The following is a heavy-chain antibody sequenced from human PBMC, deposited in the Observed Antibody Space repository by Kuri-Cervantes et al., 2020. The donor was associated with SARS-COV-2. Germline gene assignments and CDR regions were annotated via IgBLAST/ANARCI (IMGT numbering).Heavy chain of an antibody. CDR2: VYYSGST. Sequence: SETLSLTCTVSGGSISSYYWSWIRQPPGKGLEWIGYVYYSGSTNYNPSLKSRVTISVDTSKKQFSLKLKPVTAADTAVYYCARRSISHYYSMDVWGQGTTVTVSS. CDR3: ARRSISHYYSMDV. J-gene: IGHJ6*02. CDR1: GGSISSYY. D-gene: IGHD2-21*01. V-gene: IGHV4-59*08.